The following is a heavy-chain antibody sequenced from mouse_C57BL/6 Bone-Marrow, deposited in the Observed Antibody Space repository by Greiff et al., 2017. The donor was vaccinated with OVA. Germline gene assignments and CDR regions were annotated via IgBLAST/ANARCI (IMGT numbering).Heavy chain of an antibody. CDR2: ISSGGSYT. CDR3: ARHGYGSSYRGLDY. Sequence: EVQVVESGGDLVKPGGSLKLSCAASGFTFSSYGMSWVRQTPDKRLEWVATISSGGSYTYYPDSVKGRFTISRDNAKNTLYLQMSSLKSEDTAMYYCARHGYGSSYRGLDYWGQGTTLTVSS. J-gene: IGHJ2*01. CDR1: GFTFSSYG. V-gene: IGHV5-6*01. D-gene: IGHD1-1*01.